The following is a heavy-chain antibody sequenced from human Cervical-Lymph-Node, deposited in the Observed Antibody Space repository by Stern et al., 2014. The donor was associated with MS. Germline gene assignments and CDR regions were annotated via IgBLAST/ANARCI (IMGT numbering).Heavy chain of an antibody. J-gene: IGHJ5*02. D-gene: IGHD1-26*01. Sequence: QLQLQESGPGLVKPSQTLSLTCTVSGGSISSGGHYWSWIRQHPGKGLEWSGYIYYSGGTFYNPSLKSRVSISLDTSKNQFSLKLSSVTAADTAVYYCASRWSGTYYGQNWFDPWGQGTLVTVSS. CDR1: GGSISSGGHY. V-gene: IGHV4-31*03. CDR3: ASRWSGTYYGQNWFDP. CDR2: IYYSGGT.